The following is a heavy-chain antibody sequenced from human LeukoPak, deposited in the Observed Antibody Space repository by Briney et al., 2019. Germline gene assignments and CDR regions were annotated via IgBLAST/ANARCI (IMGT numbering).Heavy chain of an antibody. CDR3: ARHYTSTAYYYYFDY. D-gene: IGHD2/OR15-2a*01. CDR2: IYYSGST. J-gene: IGHJ4*02. V-gene: IGHV4-39*01. Sequence: SETLSLTCTVSGGSITIGSYYWGWIRQPPGKGLEWIGTIYYSGSTYYNPSLKSRVTISVDTSKNQFSLKLSSLTAADPAVYYCARHYTSTAYYYYFDYWGQGILVTVSS. CDR1: GGSITIGSYY.